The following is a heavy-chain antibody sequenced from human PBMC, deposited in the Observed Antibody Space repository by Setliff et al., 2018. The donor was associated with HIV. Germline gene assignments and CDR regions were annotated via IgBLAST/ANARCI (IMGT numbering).Heavy chain of an antibody. CDR2: ISAYNGNT. CDR1: GYTFTSYG. D-gene: IGHD6-19*01. CDR3: ARYGSGWPLWYFDL. V-gene: IGHV1-18*01. J-gene: IGHJ2*01. Sequence: ASVKVSCKASGYTFTSYGISWVRQAPGQGLEWMGWISAYNGNTNYAQKLQGRVTMTTDTSTSTAYMERRSLRSDDTAVYYCARYGSGWPLWYFDLWGRGTLVTVSS.